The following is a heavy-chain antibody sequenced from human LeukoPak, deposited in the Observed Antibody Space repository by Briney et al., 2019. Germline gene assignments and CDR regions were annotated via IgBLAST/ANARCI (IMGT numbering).Heavy chain of an antibody. J-gene: IGHJ3*02. CDR2: IYYSGST. V-gene: IGHV4-59*12. CDR3: ARDQQMANCGYAGNALDI. CDR1: GGSISTFY. Sequence: SETLSLTCTVSGGSISTFYWNWIRQPPGKGLEWIGYIYYSGSTNYNPSLKSRVTISVDTTKNQFSLKLSSVTAADTAVYYCARDQQMANCGYAGNALDIWGQGTMVTVSS. D-gene: IGHD5-12*01.